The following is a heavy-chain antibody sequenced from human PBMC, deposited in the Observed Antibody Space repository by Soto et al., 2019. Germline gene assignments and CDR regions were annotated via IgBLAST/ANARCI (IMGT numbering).Heavy chain of an antibody. D-gene: IGHD2-8*01. J-gene: IGHJ2*01. CDR2: IFDSGST. CDR3: ARDIMPLTNHWYFDL. Sequence: PSETQSLTCTVSGGSISGGVHSWSWIRQPPGKGLEWIGHIFDSGSTYYNPSLKSRLTISVDTSKNQFSLRLSSVTAADTAVYYCARDIMPLTNHWYFDLWGRGTLVTVSS. CDR1: GGSISGGVHS. V-gene: IGHV4-30-4*01.